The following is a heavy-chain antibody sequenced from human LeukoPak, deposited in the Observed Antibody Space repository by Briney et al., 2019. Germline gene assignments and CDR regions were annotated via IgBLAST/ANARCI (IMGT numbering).Heavy chain of an antibody. CDR1: GYTFTSYG. CDR3: ARGLSVFEFDY. CDR2: MNPNSGNT. D-gene: IGHD3-16*02. V-gene: IGHV1-8*02. J-gene: IGHJ4*02. Sequence: ASVKVSCKASGYTFTSYGISWVRQAPGQGLEWMGWMNPNSGNTGYAQKSQGRVTMTRNTSISTAYMELSSLRSEDTAVYCCARGLSVFEFDYWGQGTLVTVSS.